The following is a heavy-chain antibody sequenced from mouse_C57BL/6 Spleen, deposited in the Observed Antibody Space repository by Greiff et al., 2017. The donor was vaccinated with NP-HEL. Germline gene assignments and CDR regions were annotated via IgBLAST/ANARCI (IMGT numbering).Heavy chain of an antibody. Sequence: EVKLVESVAELVRPGASVKLSCTASGFNIKNTYMHWVKQRPEQGLEWIGRIDPANGNTKYAPKFQGKATITADTSSNTAYLQLSSLTSEDTAIYYCASYYYGSSSYFDYWGQGTTLTVSS. CDR3: ASYYYGSSSYFDY. CDR1: GFNIKNTY. CDR2: IDPANGNT. J-gene: IGHJ2*01. D-gene: IGHD1-1*01. V-gene: IGHV14-3*01.